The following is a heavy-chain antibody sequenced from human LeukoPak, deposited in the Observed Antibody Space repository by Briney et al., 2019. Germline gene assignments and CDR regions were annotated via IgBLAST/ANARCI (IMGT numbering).Heavy chain of an antibody. CDR1: GYTFSSYS. V-gene: IGHV3-21*01. D-gene: IGHD3-22*01. J-gene: IGHJ4*02. CDR2: ISVGSNYI. Sequence: GGSLRLSCAASGYTFSSYSINWVRQAPGKGLEWVSSISVGSNYIYYADSVRGRFSISRDDARNSLYLQMDSLRGDDTAVYYCARLRRNSDRSGYYYYDYWGQGTLVTVSS. CDR3: ARLRRNSDRSGYYYYDY.